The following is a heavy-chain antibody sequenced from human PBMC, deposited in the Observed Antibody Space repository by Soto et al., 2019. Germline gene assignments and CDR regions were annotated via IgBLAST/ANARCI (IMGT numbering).Heavy chain of an antibody. CDR1: GFAFSNYE. D-gene: IGHD3-3*02. CDR3: ARESFSASPNFFDY. V-gene: IGHV3-48*03. J-gene: IGHJ4*02. Sequence: EVQLVESGGGLVQPGGSLILSCAASGFAFSNYEMNWVRQAPGKGLEWDPYISLSGSTIYYADSVKGRFTISRDDAKNSLYLQMNSLGADDTAVYYCARESFSASPNFFDYWGQGTLVTVAS. CDR2: ISLSGSTI.